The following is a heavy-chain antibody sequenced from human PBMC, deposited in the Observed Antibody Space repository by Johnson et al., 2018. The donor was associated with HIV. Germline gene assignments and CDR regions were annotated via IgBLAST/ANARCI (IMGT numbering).Heavy chain of an antibody. Sequence: QVQLVESGGGLVQPGRSLRLSCAASGFSFDDYAMYWVRQAPGKGLEWVAGISFAGINKYYVDSVKGRFTISRDNSKNTLYLTMNSLRTEDTAVSYWAKGSGYYAAFDMWGQGTMVTVSS. J-gene: IGHJ3*02. CDR1: GFSFDDYA. D-gene: IGHD3-22*01. CDR3: AKGSGYYAAFDM. V-gene: IGHV3-30*18. CDR2: ISFAGINK.